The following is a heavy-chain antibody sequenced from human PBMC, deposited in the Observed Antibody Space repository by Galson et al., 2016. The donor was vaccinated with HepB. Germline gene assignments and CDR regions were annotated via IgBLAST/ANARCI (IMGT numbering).Heavy chain of an antibody. CDR2: ISSSSRYI. D-gene: IGHD5-18*01. CDR3: ARDWIPYYYYGMDV. Sequence: SLRLSCAASGFTFSSYSMNWVRQAPGKGLEWVSSISSSSRYIYYAASVKGRFTISRDTAKSSLYLQMNSLRAEDTAVYYCARDWIPYYYYGMDVWGQGTTVTVSS. V-gene: IGHV3-21*01. J-gene: IGHJ6*02. CDR1: GFTFSSYS.